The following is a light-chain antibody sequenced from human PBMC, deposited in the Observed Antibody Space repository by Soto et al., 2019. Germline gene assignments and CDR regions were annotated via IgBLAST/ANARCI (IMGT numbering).Light chain of an antibody. J-gene: IGKJ5*01. CDR1: QSVSSY. CDR3: QQYNTWRSIT. Sequence: EIVSIQSPANLSLSPGERATLSCTASQSVSSYLAWYQHKPGQAHRVLIYDTYTRAAGIPARFSGSGSGTDFTLTIRRLQSEDLAVYYCQQYNTWRSITFGQGTRLEIK. V-gene: IGKV3-15*01. CDR2: DTY.